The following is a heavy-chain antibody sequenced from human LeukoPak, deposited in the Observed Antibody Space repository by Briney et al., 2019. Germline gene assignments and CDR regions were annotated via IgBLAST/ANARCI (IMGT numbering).Heavy chain of an antibody. Sequence: GGSLRLSCAASGFTFSSYWMHWVRQAPGKGLVWVSRINSDGSSTSYADSVKGRFTISRDNAKNTLYLQMNSLRAEDTAVYYCARTGYRPLVRYDSSGRGAFDIWGQETMVTVSS. CDR3: ARTGYRPLVRYDSSGRGAFDI. CDR2: INSDGSST. D-gene: IGHD3-22*01. CDR1: GFTFSSYW. J-gene: IGHJ3*02. V-gene: IGHV3-74*01.